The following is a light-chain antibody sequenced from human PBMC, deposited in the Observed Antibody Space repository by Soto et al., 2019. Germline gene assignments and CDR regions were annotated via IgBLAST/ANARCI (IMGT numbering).Light chain of an antibody. CDR1: TSDVGSHNF. J-gene: IGLJ1*01. V-gene: IGLV2-8*01. Sequence: QSVLTQPASVSGSPGQSITISCTGTTSDVGSHNFVSWYQQRPGKAPKLLIHEVTKRPSGVPDRFSGSKSGNTASLTVSGLQAEDEADYYCSSYAGRTLYVFGTGTKVTVL. CDR2: EVT. CDR3: SSYAGRTLYV.